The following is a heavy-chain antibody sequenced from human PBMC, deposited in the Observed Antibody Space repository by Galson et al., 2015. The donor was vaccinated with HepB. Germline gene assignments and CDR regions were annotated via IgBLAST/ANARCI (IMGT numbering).Heavy chain of an antibody. D-gene: IGHD3-22*01. CDR2: IYHSGST. CDR1: GYSISSGYY. V-gene: IGHV4-38-2*02. J-gene: IGHJ3*02. CDR3: ARDSTGYYDSSGYSLDAFDI. Sequence: LSLTCTVSGYSISSGYYWGWIRQPPGKGLEWIGSIYHSGSTYYNPSLKSRVTISVDTSKNQFSLKLSSVTAADTAVYYCARDSTGYYDSSGYSLDAFDIWGQGTMVTVSS.